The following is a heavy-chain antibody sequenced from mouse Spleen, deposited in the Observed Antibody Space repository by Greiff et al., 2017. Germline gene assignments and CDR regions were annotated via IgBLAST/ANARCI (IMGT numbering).Heavy chain of an antibody. J-gene: IGHJ2*01. CDR1: GFTFTDYY. V-gene: IGHV7-3*01. CDR2: IRNKANGYTT. D-gene: IGHD1-1*01. Sequence: EVKLMESGGGLVQPGGSLSLSCAASGFTFTDYYMSWVRQPPGKALEWLGFIRNKANGYTTEYSASVKGRFTISRDNSQSILYLQMNALRAEDSATYYCARIIYYYGFFDYWGQGTTLTVSS. CDR3: ARIIYYYGFFDY.